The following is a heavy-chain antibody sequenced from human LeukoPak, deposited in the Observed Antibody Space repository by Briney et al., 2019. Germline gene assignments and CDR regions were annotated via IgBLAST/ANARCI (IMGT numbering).Heavy chain of an antibody. CDR3: AGTYYDYVWGSYHLDY. J-gene: IGHJ4*02. D-gene: IGHD3-16*01. V-gene: IGHV4-59*01. Sequence: SETLSLTCTVSGGSISSYYWSWIRQPPGKGLEWIGYIYYSGSTNYNPSLKSRVTIPVDTSKNQFSLKLSSVTAADTAVYYCAGTYYDYVWGSYHLDYWGQGTLVTVSS. CDR1: GGSISSYY. CDR2: IYYSGST.